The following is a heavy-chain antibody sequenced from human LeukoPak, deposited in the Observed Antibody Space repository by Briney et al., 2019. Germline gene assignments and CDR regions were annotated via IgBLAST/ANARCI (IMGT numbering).Heavy chain of an antibody. CDR1: GFTFISYE. CDR3: ARVGGIAAS. CDR2: ISSSGSTI. J-gene: IGHJ5*02. D-gene: IGHD6-13*01. Sequence: TGGSLRLSCAAPGFTFISYEMNWVRQAPGKGLEWVSYISSSGSTIYYADSVKGRLTISRDNAKNSLYLQMNSLRAEDTAVYYCARVGGIAASWGQGTLVTVSS. V-gene: IGHV3-48*03.